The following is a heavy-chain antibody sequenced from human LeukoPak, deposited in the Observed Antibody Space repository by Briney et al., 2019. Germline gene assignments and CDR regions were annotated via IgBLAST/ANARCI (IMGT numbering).Heavy chain of an antibody. J-gene: IGHJ3*02. Sequence: GGSLRLSCAASGFTVSSNYMSWVRQAPGKGLEWVSVIYSGGSTYYADSVKGRFTISRHNSKNTLYLQMNSLRAEDTAVYYCARDLNYYGSGSYLAFDIWGQGTMVTVSS. CDR1: GFTVSSNY. D-gene: IGHD3-10*01. CDR2: IYSGGST. CDR3: ARDLNYYGSGSYLAFDI. V-gene: IGHV3-53*04.